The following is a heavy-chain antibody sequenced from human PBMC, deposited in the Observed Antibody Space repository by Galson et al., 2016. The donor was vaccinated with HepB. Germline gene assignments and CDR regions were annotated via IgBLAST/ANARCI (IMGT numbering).Heavy chain of an antibody. D-gene: IGHD4-17*01. CDR1: GFSFSAYG. CDR2: IWYDGSKK. Sequence: SLRLSCAASGFSFSAYGVHWVRQAPGKGLEWVALIWYDGSKKYYEDSVKGRFTISRDNSKRTLYLQMNSLRVDDTAVYYWARPDYDHRGGMAIWGQGTTVTVSS. J-gene: IGHJ6*02. CDR3: ARPDYDHRGGMAI. V-gene: IGHV3-33*01.